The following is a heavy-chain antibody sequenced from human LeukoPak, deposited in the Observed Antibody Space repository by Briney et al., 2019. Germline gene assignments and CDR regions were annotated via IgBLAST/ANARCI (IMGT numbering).Heavy chain of an antibody. CDR1: GFTFSSYA. V-gene: IGHV3-30-3*01. Sequence: GRSLRLSCAASGFTFSSYAMHWVRQAPGKGLEWVAVISYDGSNKYYADSVKGRFTISRDNSKNTLYLQMNSLRAEDTAVYYCARGLSRPRRHYYDSSGYIGDGSYYFDYWGQGTLVTVSS. CDR2: ISYDGSNK. J-gene: IGHJ4*02. D-gene: IGHD3-22*01. CDR3: ARGLSRPRRHYYDSSGYIGDGSYYFDY.